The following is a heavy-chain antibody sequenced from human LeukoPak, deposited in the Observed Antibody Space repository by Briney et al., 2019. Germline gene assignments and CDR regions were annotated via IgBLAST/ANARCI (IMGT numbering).Heavy chain of an antibody. CDR3: ARYYGSEN. CDR2: ISGSDGST. D-gene: IGHD3-10*01. Sequence: GGSLRLSCAASGFTFSSYAMSWVRQAPGQGLEWVSTISGSDGSTYYADSVKGRFTISRDNSKNTLYLQMNSLRAEDTAVYYCARYYGSENWGQGTLVTVSS. CDR1: GFTFSSYA. J-gene: IGHJ4*02. V-gene: IGHV3-23*01.